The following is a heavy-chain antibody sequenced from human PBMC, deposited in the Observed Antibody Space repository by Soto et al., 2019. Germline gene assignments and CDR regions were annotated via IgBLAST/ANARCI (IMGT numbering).Heavy chain of an antibody. CDR2: IYYSGST. V-gene: IGHV4-59*01. J-gene: IGHJ6*02. D-gene: IGHD3-10*01. Sequence: SETLSLTCTVSGGSISSYYWSWIRQPPGKGLEWIGYIYYSGSTNYNPSLKSRVTISVDTSKNQFSLKLSSVTAADTAVYYCARAPLVWFGELSFYYYYGMDVWGQGTTVTVSS. CDR1: GGSISSYY. CDR3: ARAPLVWFGELSFYYYYGMDV.